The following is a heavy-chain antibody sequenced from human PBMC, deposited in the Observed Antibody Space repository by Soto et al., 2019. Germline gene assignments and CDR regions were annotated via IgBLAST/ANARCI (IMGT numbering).Heavy chain of an antibody. J-gene: IGHJ6*02. D-gene: IGHD2-2*03. CDR2: MYSSENT. CDR3: ARLNGYCISTNCHGYYGMDV. CDR1: GGFVSSSSYS. Sequence: SETLSLTCSVSGGFVSSSSYSWGWIRQSPGKGLDWIGTMYSSENTYYNPSLLSRVTISVDTSKNEFSLRLSSVTAADTAVYYCARLNGYCISTNCHGYYGMDVWGQGTTVTVSS. V-gene: IGHV4-39*01.